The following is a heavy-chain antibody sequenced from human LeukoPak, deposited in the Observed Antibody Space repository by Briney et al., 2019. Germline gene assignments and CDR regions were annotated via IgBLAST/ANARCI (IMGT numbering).Heavy chain of an antibody. CDR1: GFTFDDYT. J-gene: IGHJ4*02. V-gene: IGHV3-43*01. CDR2: ISWDGGST. Sequence: GGSLRLSCAASGFTFDDYTMHWVRQAPGKGLEWVSLISWDGGSTYYADSVKGRFTISGDNSKNSLYLQMNSLRAEDTAIYYCVRAPYNSPTEFYFDSWGLGTLVTVSS. CDR3: VRAPYNSPTEFYFDS. D-gene: IGHD1-1*01.